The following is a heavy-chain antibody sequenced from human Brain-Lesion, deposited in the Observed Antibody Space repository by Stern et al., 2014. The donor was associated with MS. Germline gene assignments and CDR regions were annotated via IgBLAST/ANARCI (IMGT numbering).Heavy chain of an antibody. CDR3: ANSLGTYSRCGGDCYSRADY. CDR1: GFTFTNYG. D-gene: IGHD2-21*02. V-gene: IGHV3-30*18. CDR2: ISYDGSDK. Sequence: VQLVESGGGVVQPGRSLRLSCAASGFTFTNYGMHWVRQAPGKGLEWVAVISYDGSDKYYADSVKGRFTISRDNSKNTLYRQMNSLRGEDTAMYYCANSLGTYSRCGGDCYSRADYWGQGTLVTVFS. J-gene: IGHJ4*02.